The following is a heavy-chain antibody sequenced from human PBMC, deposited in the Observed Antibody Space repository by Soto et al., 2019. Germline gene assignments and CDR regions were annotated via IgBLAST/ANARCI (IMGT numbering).Heavy chain of an antibody. J-gene: IGHJ5*02. Sequence: GSLRLSCAASGFTFSSYAMSWVRQAPGKGLEWVSAISGSGGSTYYADSVKGRFTISRDNSKNTLYLQMNSLRAEDTAVYYCAKGRALLLWLGELLIPPGFDPWGQGTLVTVSS. D-gene: IGHD3-10*01. CDR2: ISGSGGST. CDR1: GFTFSSYA. V-gene: IGHV3-23*01. CDR3: AKGRALLLWLGELLIPPGFDP.